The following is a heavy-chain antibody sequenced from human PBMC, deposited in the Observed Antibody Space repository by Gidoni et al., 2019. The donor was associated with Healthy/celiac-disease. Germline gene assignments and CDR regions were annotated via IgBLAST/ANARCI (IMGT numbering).Heavy chain of an antibody. J-gene: IGHJ4*02. D-gene: IGHD3-9*01. CDR1: GFPFSRYA. CDR3: AKYYDILTGYTYFDY. Sequence: EVQLLESGGGLVQPGGSLSLSCAASGFPFSRYAMRWVRQAPGKGLGWVSAISGSGGSTYYADSVKGRFTISRDNSKNTLYLQMNSLRAEDTAVYYCAKYYDILTGYTYFDYWGQGTLVTVSS. CDR2: ISGSGGST. V-gene: IGHV3-23*01.